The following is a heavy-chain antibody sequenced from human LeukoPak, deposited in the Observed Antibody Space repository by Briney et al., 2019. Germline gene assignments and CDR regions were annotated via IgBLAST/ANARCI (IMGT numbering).Heavy chain of an antibody. CDR1: DYSFPRYY. Sequence: ASVKVSCKPSDYSFPRYYIHWVRQAPRQPLEWMGWTNPNSGGTNYAQDFQGWVTMTRDTSISTAYMELSRLRSDDTAVYYCARDRVTTNTPFFDSWGQGTLVTVSS. D-gene: IGHD4-17*01. J-gene: IGHJ4*02. V-gene: IGHV1-2*04. CDR2: TNPNSGGT. CDR3: ARDRVTTNTPFFDS.